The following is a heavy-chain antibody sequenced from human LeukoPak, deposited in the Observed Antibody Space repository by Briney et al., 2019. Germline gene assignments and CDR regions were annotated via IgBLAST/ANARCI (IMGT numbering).Heavy chain of an antibody. V-gene: IGHV4-59*01. CDR3: ARSRYYDSSGYNPTYYFDF. CDR1: GGSIIGSY. J-gene: IGHJ4*02. Sequence: SETLSITCTVSGGSIIGSYWTWIRQSPGEGLEWIGYIYNTVDVKYNPSLKSRVTISIDMSRNQFSLRLNSVTAADTAVYYCARSRYYDSSGYNPTYYFDFWGRGALVTVSS. D-gene: IGHD3-22*01. CDR2: IYNTVDV.